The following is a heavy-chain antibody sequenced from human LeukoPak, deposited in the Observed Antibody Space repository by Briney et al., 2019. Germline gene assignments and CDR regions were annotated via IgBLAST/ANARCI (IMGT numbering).Heavy chain of an antibody. D-gene: IGHD2-2*01. V-gene: IGHV3-23*01. CDR3: ASDGCSSPSCFLR. CDR1: GFTFSSYA. J-gene: IGHJ4*02. Sequence: PGGSLRLSCASSGFTFSSYAMSWVRQAPGKGLEWVSAISGSGGSTYYADSVKGRFTISRDNSKNTLYLQMNSLTAEDTAVYYCASDGCSSPSCFLRWGQGTLVTVSS. CDR2: ISGSGGST.